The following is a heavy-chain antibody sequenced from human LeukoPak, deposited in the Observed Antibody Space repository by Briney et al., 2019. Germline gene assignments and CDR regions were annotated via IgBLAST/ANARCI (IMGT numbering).Heavy chain of an antibody. V-gene: IGHV3-21*01. Sequence: GGSLRLSCAASGFTFSSYSMNWVRQAPGKGLEWVSSISSSSSYIYYADSVKGRFTISTDNAKNSLYLQMSSLRAEDTAVYYCARDSSSWRKANWFDPWGQGTLVTVSS. CDR3: ARDSSSWRKANWFDP. CDR1: GFTFSSYS. J-gene: IGHJ5*02. CDR2: ISSSSSYI. D-gene: IGHD6-13*01.